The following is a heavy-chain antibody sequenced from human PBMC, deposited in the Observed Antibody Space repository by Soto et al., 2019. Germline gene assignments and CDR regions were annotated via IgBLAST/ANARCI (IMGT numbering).Heavy chain of an antibody. J-gene: IGHJ4*02. V-gene: IGHV1-69*01. Sequence: QVQLVQSGAEVQKPGSSVKVSCKASGGTFSSYAISWVRQAPGQGLEWMGGIIPIFGTANYAQKFQGRVTITADESTSTAYMELSSLRSGDTAVYYCARAGCSRGGSCYTIDYWGQGTLVTVSS. CDR3: ARAGCSRGGSCYTIDY. CDR2: IIPIFGTA. D-gene: IGHD2-15*01. CDR1: GGTFSSYA.